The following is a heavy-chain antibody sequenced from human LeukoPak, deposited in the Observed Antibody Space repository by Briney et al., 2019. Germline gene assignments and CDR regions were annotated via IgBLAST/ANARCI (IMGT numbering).Heavy chain of an antibody. CDR1: GFTFSSYS. CDR3: ARDFGYLDAFDI. Sequence: GGSLRFSWEASGFTFSSYSMNWVGQAPGKGLGWVSSISSSSSYIYYADSVKGRFTISRDNAKNSLYLQMNSLRAEDTAVYYCARDFGYLDAFDIWGQGTMVTVSS. V-gene: IGHV3-21*01. D-gene: IGHD3-10*01. CDR2: ISSSSSYI. J-gene: IGHJ3*02.